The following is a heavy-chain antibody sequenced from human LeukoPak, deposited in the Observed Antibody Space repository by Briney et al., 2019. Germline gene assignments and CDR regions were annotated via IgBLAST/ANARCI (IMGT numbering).Heavy chain of an antibody. CDR2: IKQDGSEK. CDR1: GFTFSSYW. J-gene: IGHJ5*02. V-gene: IGHV3-7*03. D-gene: IGHD6-13*01. Sequence: QTGGSLRLSCAASGFTFSSYWMSWVRQAPGKGLEWVANIKQDGSEKYYVDSVKGRFTISRDNAKNSLYLQMNSLRAEDTGVNYCASDAIAAAGDLWGQGTLVTVSS. CDR3: ASDAIAAAGDL.